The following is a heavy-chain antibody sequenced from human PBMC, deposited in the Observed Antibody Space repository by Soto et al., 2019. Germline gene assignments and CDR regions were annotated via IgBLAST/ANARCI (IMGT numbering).Heavy chain of an antibody. CDR2: IWYDGSRQ. CDR1: GFTFRNFG. CDR3: ARGAILLWFGELS. D-gene: IGHD3-10*01. V-gene: IGHV3-33*01. J-gene: IGHJ4*02. Sequence: QVQLVESGGGVVLPGRSLRLSCAASGFTFRNFGMHWVRQAPGKGLEWVAVIWYDGSRQFYADSVKGRFTISRDNSNLYLEMNSLRADDTAVYYCARGAILLWFGELSWGQGTLVTVSS.